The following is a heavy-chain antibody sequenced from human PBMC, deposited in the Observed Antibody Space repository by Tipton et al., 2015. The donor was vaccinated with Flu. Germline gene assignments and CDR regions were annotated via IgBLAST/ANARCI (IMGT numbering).Heavy chain of an antibody. CDR3: ARQSTLWYFDF. CDR2: IHRSGNT. CDR1: GDSIGSRYY. D-gene: IGHD5/OR15-5a*01. J-gene: IGHJ2*01. V-gene: IGHV4-38-2*01. Sequence: TLSLTCFVSGDSIGSRYYWGWIRQPPGKGLEWIANIHRSGNTYYNPSLKSRVTMSVDTSKNQFSLRLKSVTAADTAVYYCARQSTLWYFDFWGRGTLVTVSS.